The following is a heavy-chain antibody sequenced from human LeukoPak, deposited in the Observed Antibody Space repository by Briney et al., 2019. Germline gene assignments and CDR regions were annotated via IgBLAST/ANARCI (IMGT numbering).Heavy chain of an antibody. CDR3: ASVIVSSSPYYYYYYMDV. J-gene: IGHJ6*03. Sequence: ASVKVSCKASGYTFTSYGISWVRQAPGQGLEWMGWISVDNGNTNYAQKLQGRVTVTTDTSTRTAYMELRSLRSDDTAVYYCASVIVSSSPYYYYYYMDVWGKGTTVTVSS. V-gene: IGHV1-18*01. CDR1: GYTFTSYG. CDR2: ISVDNGNT. D-gene: IGHD3-16*02.